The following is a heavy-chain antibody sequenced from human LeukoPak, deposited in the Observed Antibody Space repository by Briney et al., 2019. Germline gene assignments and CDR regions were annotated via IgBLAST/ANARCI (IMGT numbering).Heavy chain of an antibody. CDR3: ARGTGGYQLLLYYYYGMDV. CDR1: GYTFTSYD. V-gene: IGHV1-8*01. Sequence: ASVKVSCKASGYTFTSYDINWVRQATGQGLEWMGWMNPNSGNIGYAQKFQGRVTMTRNTSISTAYMELSSLRSEDTAVYYCARGTGGYQLLLYYYYGMDVWGQGTTVTVSS. J-gene: IGHJ6*02. D-gene: IGHD2-2*01. CDR2: MNPNSGNI.